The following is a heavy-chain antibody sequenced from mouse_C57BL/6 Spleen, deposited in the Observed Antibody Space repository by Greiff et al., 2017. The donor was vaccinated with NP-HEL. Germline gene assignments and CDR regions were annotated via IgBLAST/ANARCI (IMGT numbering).Heavy chain of an antibody. CDR1: GFNIKNTY. CDR2: IDPANGNT. V-gene: IGHV14-3*01. CDR3: RITTVVATNWYFDV. Sequence: EVKLMESVAELVRPGASVKLSCTASGFNIKNTYMHWVKQRPEQGLEWIGRIDPANGNTKYAPKFQGKATITADTSSNTAYLQLSSLTSEDTAIYYCRITTVVATNWYFDVWGTGTTVTVSS. J-gene: IGHJ1*03. D-gene: IGHD1-1*01.